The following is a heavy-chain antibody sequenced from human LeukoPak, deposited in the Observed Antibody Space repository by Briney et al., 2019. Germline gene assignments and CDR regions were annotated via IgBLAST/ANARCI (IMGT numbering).Heavy chain of an antibody. D-gene: IGHD7-27*01. CDR3: ALGSRLGSFDY. J-gene: IGHJ4*02. V-gene: IGHV1-18*01. CDR2: ISAYNGNT. CDR1: GYTFTSYG. Sequence: GASVKVSCKSSGYTFTSYGIIWVRQAPGQGLEWMGWISAYNGNTNYAQKLQGRVTMNTDTSTSTAYMELRSLRSDDTAVYYCALGSRLGSFDYWGQGTLVTVSS.